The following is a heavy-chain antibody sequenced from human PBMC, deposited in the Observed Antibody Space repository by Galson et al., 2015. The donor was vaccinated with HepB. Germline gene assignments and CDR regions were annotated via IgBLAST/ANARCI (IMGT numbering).Heavy chain of an antibody. J-gene: IGHJ4*02. V-gene: IGHV3-53*01. CDR3: ARGPMARDQFDY. Sequence: SLRLSCAASGFTVSSNYMSWVRQAPGKGLEWVSVIYSGGTTYYADSVKGRFTISRDNSKNTLYLQMNSLRAEDTAVYYCARGPMARDQFDYWGQGTLVTVSS. CDR1: GFTVSSNY. CDR2: IYSGGTT. D-gene: IGHD3-10*01.